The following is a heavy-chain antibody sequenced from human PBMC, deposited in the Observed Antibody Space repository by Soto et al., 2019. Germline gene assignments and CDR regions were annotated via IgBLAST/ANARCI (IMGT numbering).Heavy chain of an antibody. Sequence: ASVKVSCKASGYTFTSYGISWVRQAPGQGLEWMGWISAYNGNTNYAQKLQGRVTMTTDTSTSTAYMELRSLRSDDTAVYYCARVAIGYCSSTSCPSAPFAYWGQGTLVTVSS. D-gene: IGHD2-2*01. CDR1: GYTFTSYG. CDR3: ARVAIGYCSSTSCPSAPFAY. V-gene: IGHV1-18*01. CDR2: ISAYNGNT. J-gene: IGHJ4*02.